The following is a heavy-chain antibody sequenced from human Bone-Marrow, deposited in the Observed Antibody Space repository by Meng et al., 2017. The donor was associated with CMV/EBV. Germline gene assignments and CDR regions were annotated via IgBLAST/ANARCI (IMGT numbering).Heavy chain of an antibody. J-gene: IGHJ4*02. CDR3: ARDGLGYSYRPPFDY. Sequence: GESLKISCAASGFTFSSYSMNWVRQAPGKGLEWVSSISSSSSYIYYADSVKGRLTISRDNAKNSLYLQMNSLRAEDTAVYYCARDGLGYSYRPPFDYWGQGTRVTVYS. D-gene: IGHD5-18*01. CDR2: ISSSSSYI. V-gene: IGHV3-21*01. CDR1: GFTFSSYS.